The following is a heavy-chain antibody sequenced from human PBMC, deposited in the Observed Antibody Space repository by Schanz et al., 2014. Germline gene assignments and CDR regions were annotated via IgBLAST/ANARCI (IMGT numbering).Heavy chain of an antibody. CDR1: GFSFSTYG. J-gene: IGHJ4*02. V-gene: IGHV3-21*04. D-gene: IGHD2-21*01. Sequence: EVRLVESGGGLVKPGGSLRLSCAASGFSFSTYGMTWVRQAPGKGLEWVSSISSSSMYIYQADSMRGRFTISRDSSKNTLYLQMNSLRADDTAVYYCAKSKSQLPLFDYWGQGTLVAVSS. CDR2: ISSSSMYI. CDR3: AKSKSQLPLFDY.